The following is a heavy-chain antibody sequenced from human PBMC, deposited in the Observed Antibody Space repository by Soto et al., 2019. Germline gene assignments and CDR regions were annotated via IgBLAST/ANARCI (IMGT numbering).Heavy chain of an antibody. D-gene: IGHD6-19*01. Sequence: SVKVSCKASGGGNLRDYRTTWVRRAPGQGLEWMGGIIPKLGSANYARNFQGRVTITTDESTNTVYMELRSLRSDDTAVYYCARDSGQWLTRWYFDLWGRGTLVTVSS. CDR1: GGGNLRDYR. CDR3: ARDSGQWLTRWYFDL. J-gene: IGHJ2*01. CDR2: IIPKLGSA. V-gene: IGHV1-69*16.